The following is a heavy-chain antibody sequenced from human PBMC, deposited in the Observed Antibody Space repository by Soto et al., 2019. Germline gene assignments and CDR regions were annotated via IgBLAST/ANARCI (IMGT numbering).Heavy chain of an antibody. CDR3: AKDAARPSRWSYYDSSGFTLVYFDY. CDR2: ISGSGGST. CDR1: GFTFSSYA. V-gene: IGHV3-23*01. J-gene: IGHJ4*02. D-gene: IGHD3-22*01. Sequence: PGGSLRLSCAASGFTFSSYAMSWVRQAPGKGLEWVSAISGSGGSTYYADSVKGRFTISRDNSKNTLYLQMNSLRAEDTAVYYCAKDAARPSRWSYYDSSGFTLVYFDYWGQGTLVTVSS.